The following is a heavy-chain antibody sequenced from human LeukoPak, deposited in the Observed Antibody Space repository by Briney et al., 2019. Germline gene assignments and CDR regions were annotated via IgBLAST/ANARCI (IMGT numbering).Heavy chain of an antibody. D-gene: IGHD4/OR15-4a*01. CDR1: GFTFSSST. J-gene: IGHJ5*02. Sequence: GGSLRLSCAASGFTFSSSTTNWVRQAPGKGLEWVSSISSSSNYIYYADSVKGRFTISRDNAKNSLYLQMNSLRADDTAVYYCVRIPNSANFPNWFDPWGQGTLVTVSS. V-gene: IGHV3-21*01. CDR2: ISSSSNYI. CDR3: VRIPNSANFPNWFDP.